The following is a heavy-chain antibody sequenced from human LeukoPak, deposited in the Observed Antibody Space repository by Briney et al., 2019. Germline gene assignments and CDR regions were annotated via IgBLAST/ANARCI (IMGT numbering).Heavy chain of an antibody. D-gene: IGHD2/OR15-2a*01. CDR1: GGSITSYY. CDR2: IHYSGTT. V-gene: IGHV4-59*08. CDR3: ARHIPGNPYFDY. J-gene: IGHJ4*02. Sequence: PSETLSLTCTVSGGSITSYYWSWIRQPPGKGLEWIGYIHYSGTTNYNPPLKSRVTISVETSKNQFSLKLRSVTAADTAVYYCARHIPGNPYFDYWGQGTLVTVSS.